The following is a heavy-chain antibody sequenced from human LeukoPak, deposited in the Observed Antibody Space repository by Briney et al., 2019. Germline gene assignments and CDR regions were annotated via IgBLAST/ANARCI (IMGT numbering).Heavy chain of an antibody. J-gene: IGHJ4*02. CDR2: IYYSGST. CDR3: ARGYYDILTGYYNGPDY. V-gene: IGHV4-30-4*01. Sequence: SETLSLTCTVSGGSISSGDYYWSWIRQPPGKGLEWIGYIYYSGSTYYNPSLKSRVTISVDTPKNQFSLKLSSVTAADTAVYYCARGYYDILTGYYNGPDYWGQGTLVTVSS. CDR1: GGSISSGDYY. D-gene: IGHD3-9*01.